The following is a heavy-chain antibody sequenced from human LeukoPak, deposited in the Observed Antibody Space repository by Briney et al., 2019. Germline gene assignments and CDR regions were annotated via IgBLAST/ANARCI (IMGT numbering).Heavy chain of an antibody. CDR3: ARAIAVAGKYYFDY. Sequence: GGSLRLSCAASGFTVSSYYMTWVRQAPGKGLEWVSVMYSGGSTYYADSVKGRVAISRDNSQNTVFLQMNSVRVEDTAVYYCARAIAVAGKYYFDYWGQGTLVTVSS. CDR2: MYSGGST. D-gene: IGHD6-19*01. V-gene: IGHV3-66*01. J-gene: IGHJ4*02. CDR1: GFTVSSYY.